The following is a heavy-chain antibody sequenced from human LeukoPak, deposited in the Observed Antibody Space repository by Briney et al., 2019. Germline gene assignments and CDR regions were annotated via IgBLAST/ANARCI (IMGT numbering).Heavy chain of an antibody. CDR2: IYYSGST. V-gene: IGHV4-39*01. Sequence: SETLSLTCTVSGGSISSSSYYWGWIRQPPGKGLEWIGSIYYSGSTYHNPSLKSRVTISVDTSKNQFSLKLSSVTAADTAVYYCARQSITMVRGLAFDIWGQGTMVTVSS. D-gene: IGHD3-10*01. J-gene: IGHJ3*02. CDR1: GGSISSSSYY. CDR3: ARQSITMVRGLAFDI.